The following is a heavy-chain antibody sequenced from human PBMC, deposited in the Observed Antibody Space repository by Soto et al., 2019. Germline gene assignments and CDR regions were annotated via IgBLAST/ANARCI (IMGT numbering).Heavy chain of an antibody. V-gene: IGHV1-3*01. D-gene: IGHD3-10*01. CDR1: GYTFTSYA. Sequence: ASVKVSCKASGYTFTSYAMHWVRQAPGQRLEWMGWINAGNGNTKYSQKFQGRVTITRDTSASTAYIELSSLRSEDTAVYFCSICPQNCITSSPCCLFFDYWGQGTLVTVSS. CDR2: INAGNGNT. CDR3: SICPQNCITSSPCCLFFDY. J-gene: IGHJ4*02.